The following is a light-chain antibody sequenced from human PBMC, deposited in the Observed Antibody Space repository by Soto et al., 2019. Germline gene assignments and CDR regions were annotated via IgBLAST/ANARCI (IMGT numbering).Light chain of an antibody. V-gene: IGKV3-20*01. CDR3: HQYGTLPYA. Sequence: IALTQSPGTLSLSPGERATLSCRASQRVSSNYVAWYQHKPGQAPRLLIHGASIRATGIPDRFSGSGPGTDFTLTISRLEPEDFAVYYCHQYGTLPYAFGQGTKLQIK. CDR2: GAS. CDR1: QRVSSNY. J-gene: IGKJ2*01.